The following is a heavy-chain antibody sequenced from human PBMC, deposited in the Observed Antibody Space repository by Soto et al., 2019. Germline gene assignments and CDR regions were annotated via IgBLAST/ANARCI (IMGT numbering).Heavy chain of an antibody. CDR3: ASFNTAMGYSYYYYGMDV. V-gene: IGHV1-3*01. CDR2: INAGNGNT. CDR1: GYTYTIYP. Sequence: VSLKLYCKSSGYTYTIYPVHWVLHATEQRLEWMGWINAGNGNTKYSQKFQGRVTITRDTSASTAYMELSSLRSEDTAVYYCASFNTAMGYSYYYYGMDVWGQGTTVTVSS. D-gene: IGHD5-18*01. J-gene: IGHJ6*02.